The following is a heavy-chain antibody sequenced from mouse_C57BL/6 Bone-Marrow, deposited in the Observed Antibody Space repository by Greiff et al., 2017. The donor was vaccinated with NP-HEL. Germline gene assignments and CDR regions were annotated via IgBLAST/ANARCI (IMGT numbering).Heavy chain of an antibody. J-gene: IGHJ1*03. CDR2: IYPRSGNT. V-gene: IGHV1-81*01. Sequence: VQLVESGAELARPGASVKLSCKASGYTFTSYGISWVKQRPGQGLEWIGEIYPRSGNTYYNEKFKGKATLTADKSSSTAYMELRSLTSEDSAVYFCSEGIYYYPYWYFDVWGTGTTVTVSS. D-gene: IGHD1-1*01. CDR3: SEGIYYYPYWYFDV. CDR1: GYTFTSYG.